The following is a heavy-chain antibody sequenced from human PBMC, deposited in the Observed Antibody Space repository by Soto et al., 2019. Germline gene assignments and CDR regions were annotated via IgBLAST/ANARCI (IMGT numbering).Heavy chain of an antibody. Sequence: PGGSLRLSCAASGFTFSSYAMHWVRQAPGKGLEWVAVISYDGSNKYYADSVNGRFTISRDNSKNTLYLQMNSLRAEDTAVYYCAGNSGSYHSHFDYWGQGTLVTVSS. CDR2: ISYDGSNK. V-gene: IGHV3-30-3*01. D-gene: IGHD1-26*01. CDR1: GFTFSSYA. J-gene: IGHJ4*02. CDR3: AGNSGSYHSHFDY.